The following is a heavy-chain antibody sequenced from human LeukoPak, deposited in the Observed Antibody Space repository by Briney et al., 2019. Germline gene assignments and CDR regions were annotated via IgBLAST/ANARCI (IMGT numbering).Heavy chain of an antibody. J-gene: IGHJ4*01. D-gene: IGHD6-13*01. CDR1: GFTFSNAW. Sequence: KTGGSLRLSCAASGFTFSNAWMSWVRQAPGKGLEWVGRIKSKTDGGTTDYAAPVKGRFTISRDDSKNTLYLQMNSLKTEDTAVYYCTTDYRYSSSWYYWGQGTLVTVSS. CDR3: TTDYRYSSSWYY. CDR2: IKSKTDGGTT. V-gene: IGHV3-15*01.